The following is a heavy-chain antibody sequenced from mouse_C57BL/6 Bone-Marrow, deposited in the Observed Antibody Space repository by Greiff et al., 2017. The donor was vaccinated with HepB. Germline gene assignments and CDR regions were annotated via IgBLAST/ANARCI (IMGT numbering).Heavy chain of an antibody. CDR3: TRGILHWYFDV. Sequence: SGAELVRPGASVTLSCKASGYTFTDYEMHWVKQTPVHGLEWIGAIDPETGGTAYNQKFKGKAILTADKSSSTAYMELRSLTSEDSAVYYCTRGILHWYFDVWGTGTTVTVSS. D-gene: IGHD2-10*01. CDR1: GYTFTDYE. CDR2: IDPETGGT. J-gene: IGHJ1*03. V-gene: IGHV1-15*01.